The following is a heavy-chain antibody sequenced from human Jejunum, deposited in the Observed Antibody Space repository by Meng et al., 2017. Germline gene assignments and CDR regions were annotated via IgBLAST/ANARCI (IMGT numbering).Heavy chain of an antibody. Sequence: QVQVQQWGAGLLEPSETLSLTFAVYGGSFSTYFRTWVRQPPGKGLEWIGEINHRGSIHYNPSLGSRVTISADTSKGQVSLNLTSVTAADTAVFYCSYSIYSFDYWGQGSLVTVSS. CDR1: GGSFSTYF. CDR2: INHRGSI. CDR3: SYSIYSFDY. D-gene: IGHD5/OR15-5a*01. V-gene: IGHV4-34*01. J-gene: IGHJ4*02.